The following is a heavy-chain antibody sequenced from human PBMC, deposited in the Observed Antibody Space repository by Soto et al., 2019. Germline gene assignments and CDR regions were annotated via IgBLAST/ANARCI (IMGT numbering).Heavy chain of an antibody. J-gene: IGHJ6*02. D-gene: IGHD2-2*01. V-gene: IGHV3-23*01. CDR2: ISGSGGST. CDR3: AKDLILTCSSTSCYYRPYYYGMDV. Sequence: EVQLLESGGGLVQPGGSLRLSCAASGFTFSSYAMSWVRQAPGKGLEWVSAISGSGGSTYYADSVKGRFTISRDNSKNTLYLQMNSLSAEDTAVYYCAKDLILTCSSTSCYYRPYYYGMDVWGQGTTVTVSS. CDR1: GFTFSSYA.